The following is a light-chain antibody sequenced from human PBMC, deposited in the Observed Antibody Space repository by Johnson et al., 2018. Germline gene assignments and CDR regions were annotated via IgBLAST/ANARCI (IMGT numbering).Light chain of an antibody. CDR1: SSNIGNNY. CDR2: ENN. Sequence: QSVLTQPPSVSAAPGQKVTISCSGSSSNIGNNYVSWYQQLPGTAPKLLIYENNKRPSGIPDRFSGSKSGTSATLGITGLQTGDEAAYYCGTWYSSLSAGNVVGTGTKVTVL. CDR3: GTWYSSLSAGNV. V-gene: IGLV1-51*02. J-gene: IGLJ1*01.